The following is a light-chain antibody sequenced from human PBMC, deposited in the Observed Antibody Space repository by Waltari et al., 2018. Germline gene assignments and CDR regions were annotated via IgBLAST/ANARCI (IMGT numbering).Light chain of an antibody. CDR1: QSVSSN. J-gene: IGKJ1*01. V-gene: IGKV3-15*01. CDR3: QQYTNWPPWT. Sequence: EIVMRQTPATLSVSPGERATLSCRASQSVSSNLAWYQQKPGQAPRLLLYGASTRATGIPARFRGSGSGTEFTLTLSRMQSDDFAVYYCQQYTNWPPWTFGQGTKVEIK. CDR2: GAS.